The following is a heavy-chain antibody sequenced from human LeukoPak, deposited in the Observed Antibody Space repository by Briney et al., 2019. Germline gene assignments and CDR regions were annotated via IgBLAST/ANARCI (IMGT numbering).Heavy chain of an antibody. CDR1: GFSSSNHG. CDR3: ARDSYQDYYGRFDP. D-gene: IGHD3-10*01. Sequence: GGSLRLSCAASGFSSSNHGMHWVRQAPGKRLEWVAVIWDDGNNKRYANSVNGRFTISRDNSENTLYLQMNGLTAEDTAMYYCARDSYQDYYGRFDPWGQGTLVTVSS. V-gene: IGHV3-33*01. CDR2: IWDDGNNK. J-gene: IGHJ5*02.